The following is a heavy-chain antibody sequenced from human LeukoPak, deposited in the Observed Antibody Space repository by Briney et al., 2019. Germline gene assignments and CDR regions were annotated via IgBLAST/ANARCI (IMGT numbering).Heavy chain of an antibody. J-gene: IGHJ4*02. CDR1: GFTFSSYS. CDR3: ARDQAVAGFHYFDY. Sequence: KPGGSLRLSCAASGFTFSSYSMNWVRQAPGKGLEWVSSISSSSSYIYYADSVKGRFTISRDNAKNSLYLQMNSLRAEDTAVYYCARDQAVAGFHYFDYWGQGTLVTVSS. CDR2: ISSSSSYI. V-gene: IGHV3-21*01. D-gene: IGHD6-19*01.